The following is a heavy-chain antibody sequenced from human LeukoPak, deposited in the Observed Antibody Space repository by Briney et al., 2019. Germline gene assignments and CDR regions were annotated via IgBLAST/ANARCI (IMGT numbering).Heavy chain of an antibody. D-gene: IGHD3-10*01. CDR2: INHSGST. Sequence: SETLSLTCAVYGGSFSGYYWSWIRQPPGKGLEWIGEINHSGSTNYNPSLKSRVTISVDTSKNQFSLKLSSVTAADTAVYYCARGEVIISYGGQGTLVTVSA. CDR1: GGSFSGYY. J-gene: IGHJ4*02. V-gene: IGHV4-34*01. CDR3: ARGEVIISY.